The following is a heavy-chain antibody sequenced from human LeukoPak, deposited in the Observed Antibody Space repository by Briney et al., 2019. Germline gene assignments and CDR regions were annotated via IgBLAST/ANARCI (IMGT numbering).Heavy chain of an antibody. D-gene: IGHD1-1*01. V-gene: IGHV4-30-4*01. J-gene: IGHJ4*02. CDR3: ARAQLDLNGIDY. CDR2: IYYSGST. Sequence: SETLSLTCTVSGGSISSGNYYWSWIRQPPGKGLEWIGYIYYSGSTYYNPSLKSRVTISVDTSKNQFSLKLSSVTAADTAVYYCARAQLDLNGIDYWGQGTLVTVSS. CDR1: GGSISSGNYY.